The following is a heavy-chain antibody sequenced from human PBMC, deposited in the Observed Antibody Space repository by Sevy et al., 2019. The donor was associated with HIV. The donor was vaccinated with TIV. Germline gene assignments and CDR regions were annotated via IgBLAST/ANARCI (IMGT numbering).Heavy chain of an antibody. J-gene: IGHJ5*02. V-gene: IGHV3-11*01. CDR1: GFTFSDYC. D-gene: IGHD6-13*01. Sequence: GGSLRLSCAASGFTFSDYCMSWIRQAPGKGLEWVSSISSSGSTIYYADSVKGRFTISRDNAKNSLYLQMNSLRAEDTAVYYCARAPGHWAAAGNNWFDPWGQGTLVTVSS. CDR3: ARAPGHWAAAGNNWFDP. CDR2: ISSSGSTI.